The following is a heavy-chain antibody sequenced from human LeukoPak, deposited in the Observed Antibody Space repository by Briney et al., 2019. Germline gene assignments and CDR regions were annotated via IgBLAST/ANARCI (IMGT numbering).Heavy chain of an antibody. CDR3: ARAYDSSGYYQYYYYGMDV. D-gene: IGHD3-22*01. CDR1: GFTFSSYG. Sequence: GGSLRLSCAASGFTFSSYGMHWVRQAPGKGLEGVAVIWYDGSNKYYADSVKGRFTISRDNSKNTLYLQMNSLRAEDTAVYYCARAYDSSGYYQYYYYGMDVWGQGTTVTVSS. CDR2: IWYDGSNK. J-gene: IGHJ6*02. V-gene: IGHV3-33*01.